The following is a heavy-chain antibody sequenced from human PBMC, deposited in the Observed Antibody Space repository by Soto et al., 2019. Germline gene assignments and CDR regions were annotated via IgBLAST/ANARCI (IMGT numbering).Heavy chain of an antibody. J-gene: IGHJ3*01. CDR2: IIPVFDKA. CDR1: GGSFGSSA. Sequence: QVQLVQSGADVKKPGSSVKVSCKTSGGSFGSSAISWVRQAPAQGLEWMGEIIPVFDKANYAQNFQGRLTINADELTGKVFMELSSLRSEDTAVYFCARLRRDWGDAFDLWGLGTFVTVSS. D-gene: IGHD3-16*01. CDR3: ARLRRDWGDAFDL. V-gene: IGHV1-69*01.